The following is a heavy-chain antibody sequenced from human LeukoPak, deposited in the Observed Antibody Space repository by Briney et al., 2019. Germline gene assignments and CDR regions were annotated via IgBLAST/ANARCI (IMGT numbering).Heavy chain of an antibody. CDR3: STERGAYNNLYFDY. D-gene: IGHD5-24*01. J-gene: IGHJ4*02. V-gene: IGHV3-49*03. CDR2: IRGMPHGGTS. Sequence: GGSLRLSCTGSGFTFRDYALSWFRQAPGKGLEWVGFIRGMPHGGTSDYAASVKGRFTISREDSKSVAYLQMNSLKTEDTAVYYCSTERGAYNNLYFDYWGQGTLVTVSS. CDR1: GFTFRDYA.